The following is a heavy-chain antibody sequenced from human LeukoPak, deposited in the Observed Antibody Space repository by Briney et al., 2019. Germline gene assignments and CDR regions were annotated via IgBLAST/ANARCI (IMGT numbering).Heavy chain of an antibody. D-gene: IGHD4-11*01. V-gene: IGHV3-23*01. CDR1: GFTFNTSP. Sequence: GGSLRLSCAVSGFTFNTSPMAWVRQAPGKGLEWVSSIHAGGSDPFCADSVQGRCTISRDNSKNTLSLQLNNLRAEDTAIYFCAKGGHHFNPFYSWGQGILVTVSS. CDR2: IHAGGSDP. J-gene: IGHJ4*02. CDR3: AKGGHHFNPFYS.